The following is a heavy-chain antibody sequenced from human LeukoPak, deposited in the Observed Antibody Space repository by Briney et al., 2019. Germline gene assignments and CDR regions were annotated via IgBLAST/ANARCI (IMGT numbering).Heavy chain of an antibody. D-gene: IGHD3-22*01. V-gene: IGHV1-69*04. CDR3: ARHDSSGYT. CDR1: GGTFSSYA. J-gene: IGHJ5*02. CDR2: IIPRREIA. Sequence: SVRVSCKASGGTFSSYAISWVRQAPGQGLEWMGRIIPRREIANYAQKFQGRVTITADKSTSTAQMELSSLRSEDTAVYYCARHDSSGYTWGEGTLVTVSS.